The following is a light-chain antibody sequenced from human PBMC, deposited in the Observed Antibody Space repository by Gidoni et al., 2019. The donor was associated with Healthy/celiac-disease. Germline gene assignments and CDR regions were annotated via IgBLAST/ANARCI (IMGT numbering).Light chain of an antibody. Sequence: QSALTQPRSVSGSPGQSVTISCIGTSSDIGAYDYVSWYQQHPGKAPRLMIYDVTKRPSGVPGRFSASKSGNAASLTISGLQAEDEADYYCSSFAGSYVVFGGGTKLTVL. V-gene: IGLV2-11*01. CDR1: SSDIGAYDY. CDR2: DVT. J-gene: IGLJ2*01. CDR3: SSFAGSYVV.